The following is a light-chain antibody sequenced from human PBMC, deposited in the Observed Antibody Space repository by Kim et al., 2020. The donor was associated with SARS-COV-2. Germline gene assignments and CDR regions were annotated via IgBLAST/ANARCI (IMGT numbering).Light chain of an antibody. CDR3: SSFTTSSTLRV. J-gene: IGLJ3*02. CDR1: SSDLGAYNY. Sequence: QSALTQPASVSGSPGQSITISCTGTSSDLGAYNYVSWYQQHPGKAPKLLIYDVSKRPSGVSNRFSASKSGNTATLTISGLQAEDEADYYCSSFTTSSTLRVFGGGTQLTVL. V-gene: IGLV2-14*03. CDR2: DVS.